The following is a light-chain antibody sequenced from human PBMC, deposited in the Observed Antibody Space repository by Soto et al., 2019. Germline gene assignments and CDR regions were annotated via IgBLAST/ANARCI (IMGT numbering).Light chain of an antibody. CDR1: QSISSY. CDR3: QQSYSTSTWT. J-gene: IGKJ1*01. CDR2: AAS. Sequence: DIQMTQSPSSLSASVGDRVTITCRASQSISSYLNWYQQKPGKAPKLLIYAASSLQSGGPSTFSGSGSGTDFTITISSRQPEDFATYYCQQSYSTSTWTFGQGTKVEIK. V-gene: IGKV1-39*01.